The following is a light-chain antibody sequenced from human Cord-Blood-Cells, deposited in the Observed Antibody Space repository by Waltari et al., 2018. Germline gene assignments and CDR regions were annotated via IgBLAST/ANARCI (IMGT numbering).Light chain of an antibody. CDR1: KLGDKY. CDR3: QACDSSTYV. CDR2: QDS. J-gene: IGLJ1*01. Sequence: SYELTQPPSVSAAPGQTANITCSGDKLGDKYACWYQQKPGQSPVLVIYQDSKRPSGILERFYGSNSGNTASLTISGTQALDEADYYCQACDSSTYVFGTGTKVTVL. V-gene: IGLV3-1*01.